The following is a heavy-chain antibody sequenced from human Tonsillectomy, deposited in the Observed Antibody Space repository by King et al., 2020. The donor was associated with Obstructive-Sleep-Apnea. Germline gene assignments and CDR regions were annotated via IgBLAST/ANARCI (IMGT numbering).Heavy chain of an antibody. J-gene: IGHJ6*02. CDR2: IYPGDSDT. D-gene: IGHD5-18*01. V-gene: IGHV5-51*01. CDR1: GYSFTSYW. CDR3: ARHTYSYGFYYYGMDV. Sequence: VQLVESGAEVKKPGESLKISCKGSGYSFTSYWIGWVRQMPGKGLEWIGIIYPGDSDTRYSPSFQGQVTISADKSISTAYLQWSSLKASDTAMYYCARHTYSYGFYYYGMDVWGQGTTVTVSS.